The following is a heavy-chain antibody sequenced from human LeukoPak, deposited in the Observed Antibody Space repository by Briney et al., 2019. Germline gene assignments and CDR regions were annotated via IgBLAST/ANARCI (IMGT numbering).Heavy chain of an antibody. Sequence: GGSLRLSCAASGFTFSSYNMNWVRQAPGKGLEWVSYISSSGRTMYYADSVKGRFTISRDNAKNSLYLQMNSLRAEDTAVYYCARFYSDYRTDFDYWGQGTLVTVSS. CDR1: GFTFSSYN. J-gene: IGHJ4*02. D-gene: IGHD4-11*01. CDR2: ISSSGRTM. V-gene: IGHV3-48*04. CDR3: ARFYSDYRTDFDY.